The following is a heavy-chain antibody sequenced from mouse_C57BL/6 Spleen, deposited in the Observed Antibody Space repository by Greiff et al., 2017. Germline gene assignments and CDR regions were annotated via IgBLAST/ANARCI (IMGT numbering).Heavy chain of an antibody. CDR2: INPNNGDT. Sequence: EVQLQQSGPELVKPGASVKMSCKASGYTFTDYNMHWVKQSHGKSLEWIGYINPNNGDTSYNQKFKGKATLTVNKSSSTAYMELRSLTSEDSAVYYCARRLDSSGFPWFAYWGQGTLVTVSA. CDR3: ARRLDSSGFPWFAY. D-gene: IGHD3-2*02. V-gene: IGHV1-22*01. J-gene: IGHJ3*01. CDR1: GYTFTDYN.